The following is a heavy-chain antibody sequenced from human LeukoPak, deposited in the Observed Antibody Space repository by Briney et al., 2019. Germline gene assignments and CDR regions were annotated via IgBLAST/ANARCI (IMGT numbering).Heavy chain of an antibody. V-gene: IGHV3-23*01. J-gene: IGHJ6*02. CDR2: ISGSGGST. Sequence: AGGSLRLSCAASGFTFSSYAMSWVRQAPGKGLEWVSAISGSGGSTYYADSVRGRFTISRDNSKNTLYLQMNSLRAEDTAVYYCVKDMGYFTGMDVWGQGTTVTVSS. CDR1: GFTFSSYA. D-gene: IGHD2-8*01. CDR3: VKDMGYFTGMDV.